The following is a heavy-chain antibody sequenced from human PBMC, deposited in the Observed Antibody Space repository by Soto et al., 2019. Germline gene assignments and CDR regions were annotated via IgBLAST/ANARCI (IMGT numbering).Heavy chain of an antibody. J-gene: IGHJ6*03. D-gene: IGHD3-3*01. V-gene: IGHV4-59*01. Sequence: KASETLSLTCTVSGGSIRSYYWSWIRQPPGKGLEWIGYISHSGSTNYNPSLKSRVTISVDTSKNQFSLKLSSVTAADTAVYYCARANVGDFWSGLNYYHYYYMDVWGKGTTVTVSS. CDR3: ARANVGDFWSGLNYYHYYYMDV. CDR1: GGSIRSYY. CDR2: ISHSGST.